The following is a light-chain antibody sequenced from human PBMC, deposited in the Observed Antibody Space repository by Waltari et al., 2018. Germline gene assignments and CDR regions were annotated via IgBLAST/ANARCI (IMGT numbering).Light chain of an antibody. CDR2: ATS. CDR1: QNIDTG. Sequence: DILLTQSPSSVSASVGDRVTISWRASQNIDTGLAWYQQKPGKAPKLLIYATSSLQSGVPSRFSGTGSETEFTLSISSLQPDDFATYYCQQASSFLLTFGQGTRLEI. V-gene: IGKV1-12*01. J-gene: IGKJ5*01. CDR3: QQASSFLLT.